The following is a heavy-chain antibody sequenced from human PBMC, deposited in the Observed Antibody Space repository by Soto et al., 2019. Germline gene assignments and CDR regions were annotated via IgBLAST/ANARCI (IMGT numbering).Heavy chain of an antibody. V-gene: IGHV4-4*07. J-gene: IGHJ4*02. CDR3: AGVFSGYDYSGYFES. CDR2: RYNSGLT. Sequence: NPSETLSLTCTVSGGSISSSSLTWIRHPPGKALEWVGRRYNSGLTNYNPSLKSRDTIPVDTSKNQLSLKLRSVTAADTALYYCAGVFSGYDYSGYFESLGQGTLVTV. D-gene: IGHD5-12*01. CDR1: GGSISSSS.